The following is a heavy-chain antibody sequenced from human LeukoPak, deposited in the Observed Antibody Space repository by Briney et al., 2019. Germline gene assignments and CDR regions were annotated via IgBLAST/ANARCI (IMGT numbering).Heavy chain of an antibody. Sequence: ASVKVSCKASGYTFTGYYMHWVRQAPGQGPEWMGWINPKSGGTKNAQKFQGRVTMTRDTSISTAYMELSSLESDDTAVYYCTGGRSMAEGGGYFDPWGQGTLVTVSS. V-gene: IGHV1-2*02. J-gene: IGHJ5*02. CDR3: TGGRSMAEGGGYFDP. D-gene: IGHD6-6*01. CDR1: GYTFTGYY. CDR2: INPKSGGT.